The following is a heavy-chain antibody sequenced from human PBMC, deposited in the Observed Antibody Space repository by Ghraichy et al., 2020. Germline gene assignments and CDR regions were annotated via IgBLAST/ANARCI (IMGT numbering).Heavy chain of an antibody. D-gene: IGHD6-13*01. Sequence: GGSLRLSCTSSGFTFGDHAMSWVRQAPGKGLEWVGFIGSKAYGGTTEYAASVKGRFTISRDDSKSIAYLQMNSLETEDTAVYYCTRDKYSSSWYSFDYWGQGTLVTVSS. J-gene: IGHJ4*02. CDR1: GFTFGDHA. CDR3: TRDKYSSSWYSFDY. V-gene: IGHV3-49*04. CDR2: IGSKAYGGTT.